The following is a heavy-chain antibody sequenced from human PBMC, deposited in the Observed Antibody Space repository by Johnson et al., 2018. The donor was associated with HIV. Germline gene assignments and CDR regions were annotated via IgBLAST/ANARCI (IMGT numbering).Heavy chain of an antibody. V-gene: IGHV3-66*02. Sequence: VQLVESGGGLVQSGGSLRLSCGASGFSVSNAWMSWVRQAPGKGLEWVSVIYSGGSTYYADSVKGRFTISRDNSKNTLYLQMNSLRAEDTAVYYCARDYPYDRSPEGAFDIWGQGTMVTVSS. D-gene: IGHD3-22*01. CDR1: GFSVSNAW. CDR2: IYSGGST. J-gene: IGHJ3*02. CDR3: ARDYPYDRSPEGAFDI.